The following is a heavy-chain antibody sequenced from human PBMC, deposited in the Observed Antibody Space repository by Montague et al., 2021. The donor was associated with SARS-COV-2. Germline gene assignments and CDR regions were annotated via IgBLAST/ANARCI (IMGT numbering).Heavy chain of an antibody. CDR1: GFTFSDYY. D-gene: IGHD3-10*01. CDR2: ISSSGTSI. V-gene: IGHV3-11*01. Sequence: SRRLSCAASGFTFSDYYMSWIRQAPGKGLEWIPYISSSGTSISYADSVKGRVTISRDNAKKFLYLQMNSLRVDDTAVYYCASPPGIRGREYWGQGILVTVSS. CDR3: ASPPGIRGREY. J-gene: IGHJ4*02.